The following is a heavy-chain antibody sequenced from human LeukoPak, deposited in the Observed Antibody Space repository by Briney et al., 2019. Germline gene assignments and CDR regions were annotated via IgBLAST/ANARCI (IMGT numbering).Heavy chain of an antibody. V-gene: IGHV3-23*01. CDR2: ISASGADT. D-gene: IGHD3-3*01. J-gene: IGHJ3*02. CDR3: ARDILEWFYRGDAFDI. CDR1: GFIFAKYA. Sequence: GGSLRLSCTTSGFIFAKYAMAWVRQSPGKGLEWVSTISASGADTYYADSVKGRFTISRDNSKTTLYLQMNSLRAEDTAVYYCARDILEWFYRGDAFDIWGQGTMVTVSS.